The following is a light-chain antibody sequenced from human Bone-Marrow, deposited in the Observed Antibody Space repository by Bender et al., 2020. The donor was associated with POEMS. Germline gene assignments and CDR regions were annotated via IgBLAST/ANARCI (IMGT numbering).Light chain of an antibody. Sequence: QSVLTQPPSASGTPGQSVIISCSGTDSNFGGNNVNWYQQHPGKAPKLMIYDVTNRPSGISSRFSGSKSGNTASLTISGLQAEDEADYYCSSYTSGSTLVFGTATKVTVL. CDR2: DVT. V-gene: IGLV2-14*01. CDR3: SSYTSGSTLV. J-gene: IGLJ1*01. CDR1: DSNFGGNN.